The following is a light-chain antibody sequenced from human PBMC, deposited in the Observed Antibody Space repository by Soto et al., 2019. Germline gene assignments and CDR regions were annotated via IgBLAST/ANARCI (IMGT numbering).Light chain of an antibody. Sequence: DIQLTQSPSFLSASVGDRVTITCRASQAISSYLAWFQQRPGKAPKVLIYAAYTLQSGVPSRFSGRASGTEFTLTISSLQPEDFAPYFGQQLSSYPWTFGQGTKVEIK. V-gene: IGKV1-9*01. CDR2: AAY. CDR1: QAISSY. CDR3: QQLSSYPWT. J-gene: IGKJ1*01.